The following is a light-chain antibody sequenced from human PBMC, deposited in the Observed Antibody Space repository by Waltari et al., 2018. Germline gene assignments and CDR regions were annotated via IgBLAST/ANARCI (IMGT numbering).Light chain of an antibody. V-gene: IGLV2-14*01. Sequence: QSALTQPASVYGSPGQSIPIPCTGSSSVVGGYYYVPRSQQHPGKAPNPIFYDFDVSKRPSGVSDRFSGSKSGNTASLTISGLQADDEADYYCSSYSSSNTWVFGGGTKLTVL. CDR3: SSYSSSNTWV. CDR1: SSVVGGYYY. CDR2: DFDVS. J-gene: IGLJ3*02.